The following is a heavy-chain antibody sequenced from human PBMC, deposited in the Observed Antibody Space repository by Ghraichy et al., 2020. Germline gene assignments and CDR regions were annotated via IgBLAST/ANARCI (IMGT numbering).Heavy chain of an antibody. D-gene: IGHD3-16*02. Sequence: SETLSLTCTVSGGSISSYYWSWIRQPPGKGLEWIGYIYYSGSTNYNPSLKSRVTISVDTSKNQFSLKLSSVTAADTAVYYCAGGLRLGELSFPFSWGQGTLVTLSP. J-gene: IGHJ5*02. V-gene: IGHV4-59*08. CDR2: IYYSGST. CDR3: AGGLRLGELSFPFS. CDR1: GGSISSYY.